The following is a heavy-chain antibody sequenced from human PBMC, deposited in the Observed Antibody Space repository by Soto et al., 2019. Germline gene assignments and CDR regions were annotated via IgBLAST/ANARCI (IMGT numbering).Heavy chain of an antibody. J-gene: IGHJ5*02. CDR2: TYYRSKWYN. CDR3: ARDHELFDEGWFDP. V-gene: IGHV6-1*01. D-gene: IGHD1-7*01. Sequence: SQTLSLTCAISGDSVSSTSASWNLIRQSPSRGLGWLGRTYYRSKWYNDYAVSVKSRISINPDTSKNQFSLQLNSVTPEDTAVYYCARDHELFDEGWFDPWGQGTLVTVSS. CDR1: GDSVSSTSAS.